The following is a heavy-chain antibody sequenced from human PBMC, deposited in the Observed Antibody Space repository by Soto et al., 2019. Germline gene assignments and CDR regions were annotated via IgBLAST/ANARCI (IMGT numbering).Heavy chain of an antibody. D-gene: IGHD7-27*01. CDR2: INPDESEK. CDR3: ARDPAWGSRDY. J-gene: IGHJ4*02. V-gene: IGHV3-7*01. CDR1: GFTFSNSW. Sequence: GSLRLSSTSSGFTFSNSWMSLVRRAPGKGLEWVADINPDESEKYYVDSVKGRFTVPRDNAKNSLYLQMNSLRVEDTALYYCARDPAWGSRDYWGLGTLVTVSS.